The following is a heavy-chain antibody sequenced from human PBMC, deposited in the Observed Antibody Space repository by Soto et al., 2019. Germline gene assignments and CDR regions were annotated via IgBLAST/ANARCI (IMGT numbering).Heavy chain of an antibody. V-gene: IGHV4-34*01. CDR1: GGSFSGYY. CDR2: INHSGST. Sequence: SETLSLTCAVYGGSFSGYYWSWIRQPPGKGLEWIGEINHSGSTNYNPSLKSRVTISVDTSKNQFSLKLSSVTAADTAVYYCARVKTAVRGDYWGQGTLVTVSS. D-gene: IGHD4-17*01. J-gene: IGHJ4*02. CDR3: ARVKTAVRGDY.